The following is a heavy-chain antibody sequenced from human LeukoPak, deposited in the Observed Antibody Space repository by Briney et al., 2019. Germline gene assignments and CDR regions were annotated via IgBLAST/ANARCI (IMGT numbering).Heavy chain of an antibody. CDR3: ATSFAYCGGDCYSDAFDI. D-gene: IGHD2-21*02. CDR1: GYTLTELS. CDR2: FDPEDGET. V-gene: IGHV1-24*01. Sequence: ASVKVSCKVSGYTLTELSMHWVRQAPGKGLEWMGGFDPEDGETIYAQKFQGRVTMTEDTSTDTAYMELSSLRSEDTAVYYRATSFAYCGGDCYSDAFDIWGQGTMVTVSS. J-gene: IGHJ3*02.